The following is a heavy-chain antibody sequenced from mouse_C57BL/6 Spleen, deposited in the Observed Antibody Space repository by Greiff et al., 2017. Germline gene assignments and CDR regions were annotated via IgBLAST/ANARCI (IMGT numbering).Heavy chain of an antibody. D-gene: IGHD2-4*01. CDR3: AGHEDDDPNAMDY. CDR1: GFTFSSYT. V-gene: IGHV5-9*01. Sequence: EVKVVEPGAGLVKPGASLKLSCAASGFTFSSYTMTWVRQTPGKSLEWVATISGGGGNTYYPDSVKGRFTISRDTAKNTLYLHMSRLRSEDTALYDCAGHEDDDPNAMDYWGQGTSVTVSS. CDR2: ISGGGGNT. J-gene: IGHJ4*01.